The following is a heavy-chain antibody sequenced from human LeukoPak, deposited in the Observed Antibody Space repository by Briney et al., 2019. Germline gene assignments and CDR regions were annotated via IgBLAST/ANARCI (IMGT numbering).Heavy chain of an antibody. D-gene: IGHD6-19*01. CDR3: AKDGGWYELYYMDV. J-gene: IGHJ6*03. CDR1: GFTFSTYA. CDR2: IRNDGSHK. Sequence: GGSLRLSCAASGFTFSTYAMHWVRQAPGKGPEWVTFIRNDGSHKYYTDSVKGRFTISRDNSKNTLSLQMNSLRPEDTAVYYCAKDGGWYELYYMDVWGTGTTVTVSS. V-gene: IGHV3-30*02.